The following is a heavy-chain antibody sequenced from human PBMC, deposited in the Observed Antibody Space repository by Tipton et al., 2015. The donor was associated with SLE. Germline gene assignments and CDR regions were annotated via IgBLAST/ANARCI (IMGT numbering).Heavy chain of an antibody. Sequence: TLSLTCTVSGGSISSHYWSWIRQPPGKGLEWIGYIYYSGSTNYNPSLKSRVTISVDTSKNQFSLKLSSVTAADTAVYYCARGAQEERRAEFDYWGQGTLVTVSS. J-gene: IGHJ4*02. V-gene: IGHV4-59*11. D-gene: IGHD1-1*01. CDR2: IYYSGST. CDR3: ARGAQEERRAEFDY. CDR1: GGSISSHY.